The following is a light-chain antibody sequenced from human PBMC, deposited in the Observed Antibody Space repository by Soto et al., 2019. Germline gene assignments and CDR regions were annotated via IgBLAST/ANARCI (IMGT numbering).Light chain of an antibody. CDR2: DAI. CDR3: QQRSTWWT. J-gene: IGKJ1*01. CDR1: QSVSSY. V-gene: IGKV3-11*01. Sequence: DIVLTQSPATLSLSPGERASLSCRASQSVSSYLAWYQQKPGQAPRLLIYDAINRATGIPARFSGGGSGTDFTLTISSLEPEDFAVYYCQQRSTWWTFGQGTKVDIK.